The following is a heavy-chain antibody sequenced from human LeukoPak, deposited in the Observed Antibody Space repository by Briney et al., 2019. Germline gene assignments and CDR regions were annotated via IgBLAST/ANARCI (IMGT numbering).Heavy chain of an antibody. CDR3: ARPVAVRPMVLDY. D-gene: IGHD6-6*01. Sequence: SETLSLTCTVSGGSISSGDYYWSWIRQPPGKGLEWIGYIYYSGSTYYNPSLKSRVTISVDTSKNQFSLKLSSVTATDTAVYYCARPVAVRPMVLDYCGQGTLVTVSS. J-gene: IGHJ4*02. V-gene: IGHV4-30-4*08. CDR2: IYYSGST. CDR1: GGSISSGDYY.